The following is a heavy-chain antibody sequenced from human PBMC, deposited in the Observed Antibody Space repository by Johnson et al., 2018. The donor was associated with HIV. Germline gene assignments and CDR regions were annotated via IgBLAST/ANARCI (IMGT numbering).Heavy chain of an antibody. CDR2: IRNDGSNK. V-gene: IGHV3-30*02. CDR1: GFTFSNYG. J-gene: IGHJ3*02. Sequence: QMMLVESGGGVVQPGGSLRLSCVASGFTFSNYGMHWVRQAPGKGLEWVAFIRNDGSNKYYVDSVKGRFTISRDNSKNTLHLQMNSLRAEDTAVYYCARVAALYDAFDIWGQGTMVTVSS. CDR3: ARVAALYDAFDI. D-gene: IGHD2-15*01.